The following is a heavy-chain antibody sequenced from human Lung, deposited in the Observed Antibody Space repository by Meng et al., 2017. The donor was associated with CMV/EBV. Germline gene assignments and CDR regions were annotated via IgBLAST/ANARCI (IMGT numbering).Heavy chain of an antibody. V-gene: IGHV3-30*18. CDR3: AKGMFNWNFVGDY. CDR1: GFTFSSYG. J-gene: IGHJ4*02. Sequence: SGFTFSSYGMHWFRQAPGKGLEWVAIISYDGSNTNYADSLKGRFTISRDNSKKTLFLQMNSLKTEDTAVYYCAKGMFNWNFVGDYWGQGTLVTVSS. CDR2: ISYDGSNT. D-gene: IGHD1-20*01.